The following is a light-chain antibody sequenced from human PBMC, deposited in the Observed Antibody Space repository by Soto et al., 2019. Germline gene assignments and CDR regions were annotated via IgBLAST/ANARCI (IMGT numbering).Light chain of an antibody. V-gene: IGLV2-14*01. CDR2: DVS. CDR3: SSYTSGSASVV. J-gene: IGLJ2*01. Sequence: QSVLTQPASVSGSPGQSITISCTGTSSDVGTYNYVSWYQQHPGKAPKLMIYDVSNRPSGVSDRFSGSKSGNTASLTISGLQAEDEADYYCSSYTSGSASVVFGGGTKLTVL. CDR1: SSDVGTYNY.